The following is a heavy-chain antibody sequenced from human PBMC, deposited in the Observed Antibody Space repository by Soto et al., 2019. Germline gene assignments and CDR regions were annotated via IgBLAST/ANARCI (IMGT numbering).Heavy chain of an antibody. CDR1: GGSISSSSYY. Sequence: PSETLSLTCTVSGGSISSSSYYWGWIRQPPGKGLEWIGSIYYTWITYYNPSLKSRVTISVDTSKTQFSLKLSSVTAADTAVYYCARVISTTWYVDYWGQGTLVTVS. CDR3: ARVISTTWYVDY. J-gene: IGHJ4*02. D-gene: IGHD6-13*01. V-gene: IGHV4-39*01. CDR2: IYYTWIT.